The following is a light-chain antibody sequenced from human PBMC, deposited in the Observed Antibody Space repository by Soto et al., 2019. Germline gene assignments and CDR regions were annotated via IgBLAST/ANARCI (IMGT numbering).Light chain of an antibody. CDR1: PGIRNE. CDR2: AAS. CDR3: LQDSTYPRT. Sequence: AIQMTQSPSSLSASVGDRVTITCRASPGIRNELGWYQQKPGEAPKLLIFAASNLESGVPSRFSGSGSGTEFTLTISSLQPEDFATYYCLQDSTYPRTFGQGTKLEIK. V-gene: IGKV1-6*01. J-gene: IGKJ2*01.